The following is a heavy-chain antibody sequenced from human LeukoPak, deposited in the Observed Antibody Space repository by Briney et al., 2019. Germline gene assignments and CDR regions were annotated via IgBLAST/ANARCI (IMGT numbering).Heavy chain of an antibody. CDR2: IRYDGSNK. CDR3: AKNYDILTGYSYYYYYMDV. CDR1: GFTFSSYG. V-gene: IGHV3-30*02. D-gene: IGHD3-9*01. J-gene: IGHJ6*03. Sequence: PGGSLRLSCAASGFTFSSYGTHWVRQALGKGLEWVAFIRYDGSNKYYADSVKGRFTISRDNSKNTLYLQMNSLRAEDTAVYYCAKNYDILTGYSYYYYYMDVWGKGTTVTISS.